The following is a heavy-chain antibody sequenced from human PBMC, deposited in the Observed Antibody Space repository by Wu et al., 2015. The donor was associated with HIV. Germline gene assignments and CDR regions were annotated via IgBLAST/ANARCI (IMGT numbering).Heavy chain of an antibody. CDR1: GDTFASYS. J-gene: IGHJ4*02. Sequence: QVHLVQSGAEVRKPGLSVKVSCKASGDTFASYSIAWVRQAPGQGLEWMGGINPVFGTTNYAQRFQGRVTITTDRSTDTAYMELTGLRFEDTAIYYCARDWDSAGWYYFDIWGQGTLVTVSS. D-gene: IGHD6-19*01. V-gene: IGHV1-69*05. CDR3: ARDWDSAGWYYFDI. CDR2: INPVFGTT.